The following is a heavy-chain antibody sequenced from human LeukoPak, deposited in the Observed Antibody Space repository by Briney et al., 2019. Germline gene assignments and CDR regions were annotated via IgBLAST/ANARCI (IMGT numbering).Heavy chain of an antibody. Sequence: GGSLRLSCEASGFTFSSYAMSWVRQAPGKGLEWVSSISNDGSSTYYADSVKGRFTISRDNSKNTLYVQMNSLRAEDTAVYYCARDLMGIAYRGAFYYWGQGTLVTVSS. J-gene: IGHJ4*02. V-gene: IGHV3-23*01. CDR3: ARDLMGIAYRGAFYY. CDR1: GFTFSSYA. D-gene: IGHD6-13*01. CDR2: ISNDGSST.